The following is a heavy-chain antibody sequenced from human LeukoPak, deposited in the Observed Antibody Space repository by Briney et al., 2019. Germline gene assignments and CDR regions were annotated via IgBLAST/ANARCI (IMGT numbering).Heavy chain of an antibody. D-gene: IGHD1-26*01. J-gene: IGHJ4*02. V-gene: IGHV3-7*01. CDR2: IKEDGSEK. CDR1: GFTFSRSW. CDR3: ARDMRWSQKGDY. Sequence: GGSLRLSCAASGFTFSRSWMTWVRQAPGKGLEWVANIKEDGSEKTYVDSVKGRFTISRDNAKNSLYLQMNSLRAEDTAVYYCARDMRWSQKGDYWGQGTLVTVSS.